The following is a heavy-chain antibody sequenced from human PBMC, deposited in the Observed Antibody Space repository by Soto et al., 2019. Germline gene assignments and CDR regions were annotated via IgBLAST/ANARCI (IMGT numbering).Heavy chain of an antibody. CDR3: ARDLKYYDILTGPRGWFDP. CDR1: GFTFSSYA. J-gene: IGHJ5*02. D-gene: IGHD3-9*01. V-gene: IGHV3-30-3*01. CDR2: ISYDGSNK. Sequence: GGSLRLSCAASGFTFSSYAMHWVRQAPGKGLEWVAVISYDGSNKYYADSVKGRFTISRDNSKNTLYLQMNSLRAEDTAVYYCARDLKYYDILTGPRGWFDPWGQGTLVTVSS.